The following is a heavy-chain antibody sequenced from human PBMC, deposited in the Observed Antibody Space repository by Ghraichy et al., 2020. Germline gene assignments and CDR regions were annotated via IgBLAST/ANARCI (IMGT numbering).Heavy chain of an antibody. D-gene: IGHD2-2*01. Sequence: SETLSLTCTVSGGSISSSSYYWGWIRQPPGKGLEWIGSIYYSGSTYYNPSLKSRVTISVDTSKNQFSLKLSSVTAADTAVYYCARRIIREVRGIVVVPAAPRGDAFDIWGQGTMVTVSS. CDR3: ARRIIREVRGIVVVPAAPRGDAFDI. CDR1: GGSISSSSYY. CDR2: IYYSGST. V-gene: IGHV4-39*01. J-gene: IGHJ3*02.